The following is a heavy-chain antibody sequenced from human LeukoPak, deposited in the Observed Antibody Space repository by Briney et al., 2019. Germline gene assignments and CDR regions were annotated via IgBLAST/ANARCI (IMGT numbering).Heavy chain of an antibody. D-gene: IGHD6-19*01. V-gene: IGHV4-61*08. J-gene: IGHJ4*02. CDR2: IYYSGST. CDR1: GGSISSGGHY. CDR3: ARVGYSSGWYFDY. Sequence: PSETLSFTCTVSGGSISSGGHYWSWTRQPPGKGLEWIGYIYYSGSTNYNPSLKSRVTIAVDTSKNQFSLKLSSVTAADTAVYYCARVGYSSGWYFDYWGQGTLVTVSS.